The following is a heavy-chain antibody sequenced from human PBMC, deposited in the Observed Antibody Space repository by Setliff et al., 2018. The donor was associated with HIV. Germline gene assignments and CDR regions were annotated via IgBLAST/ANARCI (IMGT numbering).Heavy chain of an antibody. CDR3: ARDSNAPYFQH. CDR1: GASISTSRW. V-gene: IGHV4-4*02. Sequence: SETLSLTCIVSGASISTSRWWSWVRQPPGKRPQWIGEIDESGSTSYNPSLKSRVTLSVKTSKNQFSLKLNSVTAADTAVYYCARDSNAPYFQHWGQGTLVTVSS. D-gene: IGHD1-1*01. CDR2: IDESGST. J-gene: IGHJ1*01.